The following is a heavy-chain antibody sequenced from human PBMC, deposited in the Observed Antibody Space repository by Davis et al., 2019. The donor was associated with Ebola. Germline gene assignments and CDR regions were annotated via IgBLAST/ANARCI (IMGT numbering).Heavy chain of an antibody. V-gene: IGHV1-69*04. CDR3: AGEATYTSNDSSGY. CDR2: IFPFLRIA. CDR1: GGTFSSYT. Sequence: SVKVSCKASGGTFSSYTISWVRQAPGQGLEWMGRIFPFLRIANYAQKFQGRVTITADKSTSTAYMELSSLRSEDTAVYYCAGEATYTSNDSSGYWGQGTLVTVSS. D-gene: IGHD3-22*01. J-gene: IGHJ4*02.